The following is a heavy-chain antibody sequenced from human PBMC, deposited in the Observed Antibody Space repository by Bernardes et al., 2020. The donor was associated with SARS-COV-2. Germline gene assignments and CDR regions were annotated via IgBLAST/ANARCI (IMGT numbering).Heavy chain of an antibody. CDR2: INHSGST. J-gene: IGHJ4*02. CDR1: GGSFSGYY. CDR3: ARGRAKYYYDSSGYRDY. V-gene: IGHV4-34*01. Sequence: SLTCAVYGGSFSGYYWSWIRQPPGKGLEWIGEINHSGSTNYNPSLKSRVTISVDTSKNQFSLKLSSVTAADTAVYYCARGRAKYYYDSSGYRDYWGQGTLVTVSS. D-gene: IGHD3-22*01.